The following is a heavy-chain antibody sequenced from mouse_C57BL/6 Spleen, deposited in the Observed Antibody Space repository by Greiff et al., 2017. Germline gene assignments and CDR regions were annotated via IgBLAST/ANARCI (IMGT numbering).Heavy chain of an antibody. J-gene: IGHJ2*01. V-gene: IGHV5-6*02. CDR3: AGQRSSMIPTEYYFDY. CDR1: GFTFSSYG. Sequence: DVKLVESGGDLVKPGGSLKLSCAASGFTFSSYGMSWVRQTPDKRLEWVATISSGGSYTYYPDSVKGRFTISRDNAKNTLYLQLSSLKSEDTAMYYGAGQRSSMIPTEYYFDYWGQGTTLTASS. D-gene: IGHD2-4*01. CDR2: ISSGGSYT.